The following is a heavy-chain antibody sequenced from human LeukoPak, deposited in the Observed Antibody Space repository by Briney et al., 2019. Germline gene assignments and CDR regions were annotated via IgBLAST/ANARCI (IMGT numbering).Heavy chain of an antibody. J-gene: IGHJ4*02. D-gene: IGHD6-13*01. CDR1: GFTFSSYG. CDR2: IWYDGSNK. V-gene: IGHV3-33*01. CDR3: ARIGYSSSSFDY. Sequence: GGSLRLSCAASGFTFSSYGMHWVRQAPGKGLEWVAVIWYDGSNKYYADSVKGRFTISRDNAKNSLYLQMNSLRAEDTAMFYCARIGYSSSSFDYWGQGTLVTVSS.